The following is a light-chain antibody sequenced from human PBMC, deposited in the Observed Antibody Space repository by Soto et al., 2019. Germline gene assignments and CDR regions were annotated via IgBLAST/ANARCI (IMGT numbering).Light chain of an antibody. CDR1: QSVSSNY. Sequence: EIVLTQSPGTLSLSPGERATLSCRASQSVSSNYLAWYQQKPRQAPRLLLYGASSRATGIPDRFSGSGSGTDFTLTLSRLEPEDSAVYYCQHYGNSLITFGQGTRLEIK. J-gene: IGKJ5*01. CDR3: QHYGNSLIT. CDR2: GAS. V-gene: IGKV3-20*01.